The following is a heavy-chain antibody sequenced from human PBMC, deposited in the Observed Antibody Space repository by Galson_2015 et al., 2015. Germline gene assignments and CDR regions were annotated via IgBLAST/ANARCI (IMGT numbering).Heavy chain of an antibody. CDR2: IYYSGST. CDR1: GGSISSGGYY. D-gene: IGHD3-16*01. V-gene: IGHV4-31*03. J-gene: IGHJ6*02. CDR3: ARVGYNYGMDV. Sequence: TLSLTCTVSGGSISSGGYYWSWIRQHPGKGLEWIGYIYYSGSTYYNPSLKSRVTISVDTSKNQFSLKLSSVTAADTAVYYCARVGYNYGMDVWGQGTTVTVSS.